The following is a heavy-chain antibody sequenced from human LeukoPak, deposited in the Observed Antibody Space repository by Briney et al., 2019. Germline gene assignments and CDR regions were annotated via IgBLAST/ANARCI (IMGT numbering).Heavy chain of an antibody. Sequence: PSETLSLTCTVSGGSISSGDYYWSWIRQPPGKGLEWIGYIYYSGSTYYNPSPKSRVTISVDTSKNQFSLKLSSVTAADTAVYYCARGSGPRYCSSTSCPTDYWGQGTLVTVSS. V-gene: IGHV4-30-4*08. D-gene: IGHD2-2*01. CDR2: IYYSGST. J-gene: IGHJ4*02. CDR3: ARGSGPRYCSSTSCPTDY. CDR1: GGSISSGDYY.